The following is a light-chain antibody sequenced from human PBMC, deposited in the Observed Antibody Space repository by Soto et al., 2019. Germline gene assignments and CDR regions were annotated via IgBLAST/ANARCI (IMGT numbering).Light chain of an antibody. CDR3: LQATHWPPFT. CDR1: QSLVSSDGNTY. Sequence: DVVMTQSPLSLPVTLGQPASISCRSSQSLVSSDGNTYLNWFQRPGQSPRRLIYKVSNRDSGVPDRFSGSGSGTDFTLKISRVEAEDVGVYYCLQATHWPPFTFGPGTKVDFK. J-gene: IGKJ3*01. V-gene: IGKV2-30*01. CDR2: KVS.